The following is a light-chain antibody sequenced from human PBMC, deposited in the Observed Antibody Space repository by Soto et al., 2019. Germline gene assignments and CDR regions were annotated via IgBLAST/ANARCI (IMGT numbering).Light chain of an antibody. CDR2: GAS. V-gene: IGKV3-20*01. CDR3: QQYGSSPPIT. J-gene: IGKJ5*01. CDR1: QSVSSSY. Sequence: EIVLTQSPGTLSLSPGERATLSCRASQSVSSSYLAWYQQKPGQAPRLLIYGASSRATGIPDRFSGSGSGTDFTLTISRLEPEDFAAYYCQQYGSSPPITFGQVTRLEIK.